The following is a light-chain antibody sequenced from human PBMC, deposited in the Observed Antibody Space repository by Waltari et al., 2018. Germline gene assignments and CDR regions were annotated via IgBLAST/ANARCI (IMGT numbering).Light chain of an antibody. CDR1: NSNIGGYNY. CDR2: DVS. V-gene: IGLV2-11*01. Sequence: QSALSQPRSVSGSPGQSVTISCTGTNSNIGGYNYVSWYHHHPGQVPKLTIYDVSKRPSGVPDRFSGSKSGNTASLTISGLQAEDEAHYYCCSYAGRLWVFGGGTNLTVL. CDR3: CSYAGRLWV. J-gene: IGLJ3*02.